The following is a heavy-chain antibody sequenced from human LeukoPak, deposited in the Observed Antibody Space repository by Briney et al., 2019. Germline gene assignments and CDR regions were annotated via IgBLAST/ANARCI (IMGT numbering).Heavy chain of an antibody. V-gene: IGHV3-21*01. D-gene: IGHD2-2*01. J-gene: IGHJ3*02. Sequence: GGSLRLSCAASGFTFGSYVMNWVRQAPGKGLEWVSSISSSSSYIYYADSVKGRFTISRDNAKNSLYLQMNSLRAEDTAVYYCARRRTPISDGAFDIWGQGTMVTVSS. CDR3: ARRRTPISDGAFDI. CDR1: GFTFGSYV. CDR2: ISSSSSYI.